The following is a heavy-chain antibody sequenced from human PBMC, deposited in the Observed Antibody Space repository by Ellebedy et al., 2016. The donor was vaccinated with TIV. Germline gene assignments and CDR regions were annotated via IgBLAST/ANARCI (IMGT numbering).Heavy chain of an antibody. CDR1: GFPFTPYF. CDR3: ARNGYTFGLFDA. D-gene: IGHD5-18*01. CDR2: INPSSGST. Sequence: AASVKVSCKASGFPFTPYFLYWVRQAPGQGPAWMGIINPSSGSTDYAQKFQDRVTMTRDTSTSTVYLEMSSLRSEDTAVYYCARNGYTFGLFDAWGQGTLVTVSS. V-gene: IGHV1-46*01. J-gene: IGHJ5*02.